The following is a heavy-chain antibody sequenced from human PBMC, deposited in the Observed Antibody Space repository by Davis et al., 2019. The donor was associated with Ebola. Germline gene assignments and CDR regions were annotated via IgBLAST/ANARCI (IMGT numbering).Heavy chain of an antibody. J-gene: IGHJ5*02. CDR2: IYYSGST. V-gene: IGHV4-59*08. Sequence: MPGGSLRLSCTVSGGSISSYYWSWIRQPPGKGLEWIGYIYYSGSTTYNPSLKRRVTISVDTSKNQFSLKLSSVTAADTAVYYCASPLGYCSGGSCYGAWGQGTLVTVSS. CDR3: ASPLGYCSGGSCYGA. CDR1: GGSISSYY. D-gene: IGHD2-15*01.